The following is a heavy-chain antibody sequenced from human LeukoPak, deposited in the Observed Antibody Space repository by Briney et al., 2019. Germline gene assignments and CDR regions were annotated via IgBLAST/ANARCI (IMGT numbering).Heavy chain of an antibody. CDR3: ARDRSYDFWSGYPIDY. J-gene: IGHJ4*02. CDR2: TYYRSKWYN. V-gene: IGHV6-1*01. D-gene: IGHD3-3*01. CDR1: GDSVSSNSAA. Sequence: SQTLSLTCAISGDSVSSNSAAWNWIRQSPSRGLEWLGRTYYRSKWYNDYAVSVKSRITINLDTSKNQFSLQLNSVTPEDTAVYYCARDRSYDFWSGYPIDYWGQGTLVTVSS.